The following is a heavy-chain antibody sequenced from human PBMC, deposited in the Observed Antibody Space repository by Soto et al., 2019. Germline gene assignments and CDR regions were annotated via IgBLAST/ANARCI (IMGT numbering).Heavy chain of an antibody. D-gene: IGHD3-9*01. CDR1: GGSISRYY. CDR2: IYYSGST. V-gene: IGHV4-59*08. CDR3: ARQTIDFDWLIDY. Sequence: SETLSLTCTVSGGSISRYYWSWIRQPPGKGLEWIEYIYYSGSTNYNPSLKSRVTISVDTSKNQFSLKLSSVTAADTAVYYCARQTIDFDWLIDYWGQGTLVTVSS. J-gene: IGHJ4*02.